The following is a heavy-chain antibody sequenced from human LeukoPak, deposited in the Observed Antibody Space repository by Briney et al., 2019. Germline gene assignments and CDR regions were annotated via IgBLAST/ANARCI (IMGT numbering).Heavy chain of an antibody. V-gene: IGHV1-2*02. D-gene: IGHD6-6*01. CDR3: AREHSSSSGKVFDY. CDR1: GYTFPGYY. Sequence: GASVKVSCKASGYTFPGYYMHWVRQAPGQGLEWMGWINPNSGGTNYAQKFQGRVTMTGDTSISTAYMELSRLRSDDTAVYYCAREHSSSSGKVFDYWGQGTLVTVSS. CDR2: INPNSGGT. J-gene: IGHJ4*02.